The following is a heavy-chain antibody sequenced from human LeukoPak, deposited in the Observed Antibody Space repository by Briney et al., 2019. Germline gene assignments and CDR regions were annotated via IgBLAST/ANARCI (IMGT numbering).Heavy chain of an antibody. J-gene: IGHJ5*02. CDR2: IWYDGSNK. Sequence: GGSLRLSCATSGFTFSSYGMHWVRQAPSKGLEWVAFIWYDGSNKYYADSVKGRFTISRDNSKNTLYLQMNSLRDDDTAVYYCARRWDCSSTSCYVRWFDPWGQGTLVTVSS. CDR1: GFTFSSYG. D-gene: IGHD2-2*01. V-gene: IGHV3-33*01. CDR3: ARRWDCSSTSCYVRWFDP.